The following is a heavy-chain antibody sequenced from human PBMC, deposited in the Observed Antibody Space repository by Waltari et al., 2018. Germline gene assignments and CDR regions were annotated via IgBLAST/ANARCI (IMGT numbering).Heavy chain of an antibody. J-gene: IGHJ4*02. CDR2: IYYSGST. D-gene: IGHD3-10*01. CDR3: ARGLLWFGELSVYFDY. CDR1: GGSISSYY. Sequence: QVQLQESGPALVKPSETLSLACPVPGGSISSYYWRWIRQPLGKGLEWIGYIYYSGSTNYNPAHKSRVTISVDTSKNQFSLKLSSVTAADTAVYYCARGLLWFGELSVYFDYWGQGTLVTVSS. V-gene: IGHV4-59*01.